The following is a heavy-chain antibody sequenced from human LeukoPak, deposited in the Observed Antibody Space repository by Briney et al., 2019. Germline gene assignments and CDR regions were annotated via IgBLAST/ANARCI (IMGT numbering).Heavy chain of an antibody. CDR3: AQTFSSSRTFDY. D-gene: IGHD6-13*01. V-gene: IGHV1-69*02. Sequence: MGRIIPILGIANYAQKFQGRVTITADKSTSTAYMELSSLRSEDTAVYYCAQTFSSSRTFDYWGQGTLVTVSS. J-gene: IGHJ4*02. CDR2: IIPILGIA.